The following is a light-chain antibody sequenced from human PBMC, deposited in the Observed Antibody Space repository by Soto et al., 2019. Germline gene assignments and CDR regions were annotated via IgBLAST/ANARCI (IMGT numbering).Light chain of an antibody. CDR3: QQVNSYPLT. J-gene: IGKJ3*01. Sequence: IQLTQSPSSLSASVGDRVTITCRASQGITSHLAWYQQKPGKAPKLLIYVASTVQSGVPSRFSGSGSGTDFTLTISSLQPEDSATYYCQQVNSYPLTFGPGTKVEIK. CDR2: VAS. CDR1: QGITSH. V-gene: IGKV1-9*01.